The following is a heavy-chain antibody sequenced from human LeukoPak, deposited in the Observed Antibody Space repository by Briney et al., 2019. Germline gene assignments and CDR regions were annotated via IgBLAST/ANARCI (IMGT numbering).Heavy chain of an antibody. CDR3: AKRLCTGTSCSVFDY. Sequence: PGGSLRLSCAASGFTFSSYAMSWVRQAPGKGLEWVSAISGSGGSTYYADSVKGRFTISRDNSKSTLYLQMNSLRAEDTAVYFCAKRLCTGTSCSVFDYWGQGTLVTVSS. D-gene: IGHD2-2*01. CDR1: GFTFSSYA. J-gene: IGHJ4*02. V-gene: IGHV3-23*01. CDR2: ISGSGGST.